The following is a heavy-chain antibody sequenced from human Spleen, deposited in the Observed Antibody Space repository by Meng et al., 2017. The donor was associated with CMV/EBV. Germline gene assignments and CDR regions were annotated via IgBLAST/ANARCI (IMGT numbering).Heavy chain of an antibody. CDR3: AKDARLGTTKTKPLNWFDP. V-gene: IGHV3-30*02. D-gene: IGHD1-7*01. CDR1: TFSSYG. CDR2: IRYDGSNK. Sequence: TFSSYGRRWVRQAPGKGLEWVAFIRYDGSNKYYADSVKGRFTISRDNSKNTLYLQMNSLRAEDTAVYYCAKDARLGTTKTKPLNWFDPWGQGTLVTVSS. J-gene: IGHJ5*02.